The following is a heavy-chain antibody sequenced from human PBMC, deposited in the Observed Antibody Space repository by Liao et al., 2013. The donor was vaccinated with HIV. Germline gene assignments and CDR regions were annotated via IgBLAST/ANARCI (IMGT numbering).Heavy chain of an antibody. J-gene: IGHJ5*02. CDR2: IYTSGST. CDR1: GGSISSGSDS. D-gene: IGHD2-8*01. Sequence: QVQLQESGPGLVKPSQTLSLTCTVSGGSISSGSDSWSWIRQPAGKGLEWIGRIYTSGSTNYNPSLKSRVIISVDTSKNQFSLQLSSVTAADTAVYYCARSPMGRGSYWFDPWGQGALVTVSS. V-gene: IGHV4-61*02. CDR3: ARSPMGRGSYWFDP.